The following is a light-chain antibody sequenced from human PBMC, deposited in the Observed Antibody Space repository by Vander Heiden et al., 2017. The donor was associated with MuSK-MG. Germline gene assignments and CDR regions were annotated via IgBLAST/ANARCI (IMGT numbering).Light chain of an antibody. CDR3: QQDNNWPPIT. Sequence: EIVMTQSPATLSVSPGERATLSCRASQSVSSNSAWYQQKPGQAPRLLIYGASTRATGIPARFSGSGYGTEFTLTISSRQSEDFAVYYCQQDNNWPPITFGQGTRLEIK. CDR1: QSVSSN. V-gene: IGKV3-15*01. CDR2: GAS. J-gene: IGKJ5*01.